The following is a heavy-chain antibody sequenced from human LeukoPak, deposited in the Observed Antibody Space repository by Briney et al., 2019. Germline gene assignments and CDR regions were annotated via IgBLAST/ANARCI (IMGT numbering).Heavy chain of an antibody. CDR1: GFVFSNYW. D-gene: IGHD4-17*01. CDR3: ARAVTSTEGY. J-gene: IGHJ4*02. V-gene: IGHV3-7*03. CDR2: INDGGSGK. Sequence: PGGSLRLSCAASGFVFSNYWMTWVRQAPGKGLEWVASINDGGSGKYYVDSVKGRFIISRDNAQKSLYLEMHSLRAEDTAVYYCARAVTSTEGYWGQGTLVTVSS.